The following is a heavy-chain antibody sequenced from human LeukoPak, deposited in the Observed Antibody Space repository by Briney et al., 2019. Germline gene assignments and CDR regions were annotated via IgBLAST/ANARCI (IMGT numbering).Heavy chain of an antibody. V-gene: IGHV3-30*02. Sequence: GGSLTLSCTASGFTFRSYGMHLVRQAPGKGLEWVAFIRYDGSIQYYAHSVKGRFTISRDNSNNTLYLQMNTLRGDDTAVYFCARGYGESHCDSWGQGTLVTVSS. CDR1: GFTFRSYG. J-gene: IGHJ4*02. D-gene: IGHD5-18*01. CDR2: IRYDGSIQ. CDR3: ARGYGESHCDS.